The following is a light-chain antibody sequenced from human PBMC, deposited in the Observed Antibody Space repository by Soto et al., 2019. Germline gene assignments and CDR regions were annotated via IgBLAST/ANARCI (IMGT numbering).Light chain of an antibody. CDR3: AAWDDSLDGYV. V-gene: IGLV1-44*01. CDR2: NNH. CDR1: RSNIGSNN. J-gene: IGLJ1*01. Sequence: QSVLTQPPSASGIPGQRVTISCSGSRSNIGSNNVNWYQQLPGTAPRLLTFNNHLRPSGAPDRFSGSKSGTSASLAISGLQSEDEGDYYCAAWDDSLDGYVFGTGTKLTVL.